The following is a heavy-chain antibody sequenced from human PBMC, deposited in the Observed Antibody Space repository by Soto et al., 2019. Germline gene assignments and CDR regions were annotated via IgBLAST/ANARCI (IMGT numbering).Heavy chain of an antibody. J-gene: IGHJ4*02. Sequence: EVQLVESGGGLVQPGRSLRLSCAASGFTFDDYAMHWVRQAPGKGLEWVSGISWNSGSIGYADSVKGRFTISRDNAKNSLYLQMNSLRAEDTALYYCAKVYCSGGSGYSGPFDYWGQGTLVTVSS. CDR2: ISWNSGSI. CDR1: GFTFDDYA. D-gene: IGHD2-15*01. V-gene: IGHV3-9*01. CDR3: AKVYCSGGSGYSGPFDY.